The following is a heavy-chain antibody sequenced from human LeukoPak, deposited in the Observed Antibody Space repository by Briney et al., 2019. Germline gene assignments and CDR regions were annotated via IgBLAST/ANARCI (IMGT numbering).Heavy chain of an antibody. CDR2: INHRGSA. V-gene: IGHV4-34*01. CDR1: GGSFSGHY. D-gene: IGHD6-19*01. CDR3: ARGVVAGSLGDYYYYMDA. J-gene: IGHJ6*03. Sequence: SETLSLTCAVYGGSFSGHYWTWTRQSPGKALEWVGEINHRGSAHYAPSLRSRVTISVDTAKNQFSLRLNSVTAADTAVYYCARGVVAGSLGDYYYYMDAWGKGTTVTVSS.